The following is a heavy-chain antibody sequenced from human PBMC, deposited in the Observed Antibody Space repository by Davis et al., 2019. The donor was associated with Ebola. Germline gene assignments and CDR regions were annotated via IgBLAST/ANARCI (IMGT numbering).Heavy chain of an antibody. D-gene: IGHD1-26*01. CDR1: GLTFSSYA. CDR3: ARLSVSYWRLIFDY. CDR2: ISGSGGDT. J-gene: IGHJ4*02. V-gene: IGHV3-23*01. Sequence: GGSLRLSCAASGLTFSSYAMSWVRQAPGKGLEWVSVISGSGGDTDYADSVKGRFTISRDNSKDTLYLQMDSLRAEDTAVYFCARLSVSYWRLIFDYWGQGTLVTVSS.